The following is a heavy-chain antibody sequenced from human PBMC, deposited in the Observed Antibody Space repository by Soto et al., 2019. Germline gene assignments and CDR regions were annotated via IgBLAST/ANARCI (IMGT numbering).Heavy chain of an antibody. CDR1: GFTFSSYE. D-gene: IGHD6-13*01. CDR2: ISSSGSTI. V-gene: IGHV3-48*03. Sequence: GGSLRLSCAASGFTFSSYEMNWVRQAPGKGLEWVSYISSSGSTIYYADSVKGRFTISRDNAKNSLYLQMNSLRAEDTAVYYCARAVYSSSWYDAFDIWGPGTMVTVSS. CDR3: ARAVYSSSWYDAFDI. J-gene: IGHJ3*02.